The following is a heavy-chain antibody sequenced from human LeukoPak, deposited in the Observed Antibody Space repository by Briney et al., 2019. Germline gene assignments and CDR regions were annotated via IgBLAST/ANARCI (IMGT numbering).Heavy chain of an antibody. Sequence: GGSLRLSCAASGFTFSSYSMNWVRQAPGKGLEWVSCISSSSSYIYYADSVKGRFTISRDNAKNSLYLQMNSLRAEDTAVYFCARYYYDSSGYYYFDFWGQGTLVTVSS. V-gene: IGHV3-21*04. CDR3: ARYYYDSSGYYYFDF. D-gene: IGHD3-22*01. CDR1: GFTFSSYS. CDR2: ISSSSSYI. J-gene: IGHJ4*02.